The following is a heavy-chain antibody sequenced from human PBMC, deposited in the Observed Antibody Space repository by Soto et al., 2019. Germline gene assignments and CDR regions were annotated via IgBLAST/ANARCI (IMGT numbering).Heavy chain of an antibody. CDR3: ASQYCTHGACSYDGLDI. D-gene: IGHD2-8*01. CDR1: GGGFGSCA. J-gene: IGHJ3*02. V-gene: IGHV1-69*06. Sequence: GTPVKVTWEECGGGFGSCARRWVRQANGQGLEWMGGIIPIFGTANYAQKFQGRVTITADKSTSTAYMELSSLRSEDTAVYYCASQYCTHGACSYDGLDIPGQATIVSLSS. CDR2: IIPIFGTA.